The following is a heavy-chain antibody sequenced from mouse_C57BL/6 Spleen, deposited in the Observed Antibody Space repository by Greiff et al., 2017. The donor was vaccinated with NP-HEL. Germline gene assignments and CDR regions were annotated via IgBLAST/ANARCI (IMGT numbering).Heavy chain of an antibody. CDR2: INPNNGGT. V-gene: IGHV1-18*01. D-gene: IGHD2-5*01. J-gene: IGHJ2*01. CDR3: ARGAYYSNYIDY. Sequence: VQLKESGPELVKPGASVKIPCKASGYTFTDYNMDWVKQSHGKSLEWIGDINPNNGGTIYNQKFKGKATLTVDKSSSTAYMELRSLTSEDTAVYYCARGAYYSNYIDYWGQGTTLTVSS. CDR1: GYTFTDYN.